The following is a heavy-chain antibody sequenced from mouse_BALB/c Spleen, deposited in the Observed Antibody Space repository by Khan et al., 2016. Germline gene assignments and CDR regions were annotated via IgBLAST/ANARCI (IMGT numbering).Heavy chain of an antibody. CDR1: GYSITSGYY. CDR2: ISYDGSN. J-gene: IGHJ1*01. V-gene: IGHV3-6*02. Sequence: EVQLQESGPGLVKPSQSLSLTCSVTGYSITSGYYWNWIRQFPGNKLEWMGYISYDGSNNYNPSLKNRISITRDTSKNQFFLKLNSVTTEDTATYYGASNGEGWYFDVWGAGTTVTVSS. CDR3: ASNGEGWYFDV.